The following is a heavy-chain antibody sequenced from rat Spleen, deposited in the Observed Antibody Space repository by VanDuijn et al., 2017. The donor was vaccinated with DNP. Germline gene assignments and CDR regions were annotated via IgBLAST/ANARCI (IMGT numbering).Heavy chain of an antibody. CDR2: MRYDGDT. Sequence: QVQLTESGPGLVQPSETLSLTCTVSGFSLTGYSVNWVRQPSGKGLEWMGRMRYDGDTSYNSTLKSRLSISRDTSKNQVFLKMNSLQTDDTGTYYCTRVDNYYWYFDLWGPGTMVTVSS. J-gene: IGHJ1*01. CDR3: TRVDNYYWYFDL. CDR1: GFSLTGYS. V-gene: IGHV2-8*01.